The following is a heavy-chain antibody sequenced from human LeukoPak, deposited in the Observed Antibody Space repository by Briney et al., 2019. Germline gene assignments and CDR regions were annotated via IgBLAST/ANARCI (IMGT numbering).Heavy chain of an antibody. Sequence: SETLSLTCAVSGGSISSGGYSWSWIRQPPGKGLEWIGYIYHSGSTYYNPSLKSRVTISVDRSKNQFSLKLSSVTAADTAVYYCARGERGYSYGWAFDIWGQGTMVTVSS. CDR1: GGSISSGGYS. CDR3: ARGERGYSYGWAFDI. D-gene: IGHD5-18*01. J-gene: IGHJ3*02. V-gene: IGHV4-30-2*01. CDR2: IYHSGST.